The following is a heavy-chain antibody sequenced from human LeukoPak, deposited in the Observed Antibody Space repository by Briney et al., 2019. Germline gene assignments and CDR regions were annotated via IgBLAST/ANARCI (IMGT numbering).Heavy chain of an antibody. CDR3: ASFNVINYFDP. CDR2: ISYSSTTI. CDR1: GFTFRSYN. D-gene: IGHD2/OR15-2a*01. Sequence: GGSLRLSCAASGFTFRSYNMNWVRQAPGKGLEWISYISYSSTTIYYADSVKGRFTISRDNAKNSLYLQMNNLRAEDTALYYCASFNVINYFDPWGQGTPVTVSS. V-gene: IGHV3-48*01. J-gene: IGHJ5*02.